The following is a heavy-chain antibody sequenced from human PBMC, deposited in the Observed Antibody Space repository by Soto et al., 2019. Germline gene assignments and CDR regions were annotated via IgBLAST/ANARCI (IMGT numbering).Heavy chain of an antibody. J-gene: IGHJ5*01. Sequence: QVQLQQWGAGLLKPSETLSLTCAVYGGSFSGHYWNWIRRPPGKGLEWIGGINHSGSAQYNPSLKSRISISVDTLKDQISLQLSSVTAADTAVYYCARGQLGTLLRGVTNWFESWGQGTLVTVSS. CDR2: INHSGSA. V-gene: IGHV4-34*01. CDR3: ARGQLGTLLRGVTNWFES. D-gene: IGHD3-10*01. CDR1: GGSFSGHY.